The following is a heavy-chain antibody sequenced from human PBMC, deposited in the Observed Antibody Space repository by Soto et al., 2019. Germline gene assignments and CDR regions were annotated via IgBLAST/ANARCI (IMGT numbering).Heavy chain of an antibody. J-gene: IGHJ4*02. CDR2: IYYSGST. V-gene: IGHV4-61*01. CDR3: ARGVVGATMIFDY. D-gene: IGHD1-26*01. Sequence: SETLSLTCTVSGGSVSSDSYYWTWIRQPPGKGLEWIGYIYYSGSTDYNPSLKSRVIISVDTSKNQFSLKLTSVTAADTAVYYCARGVVGATMIFDYWGQGTLVTVSS. CDR1: GGSVSSDSYY.